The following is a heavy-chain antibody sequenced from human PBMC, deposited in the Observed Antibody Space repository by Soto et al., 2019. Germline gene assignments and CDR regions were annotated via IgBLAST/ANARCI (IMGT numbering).Heavy chain of an antibody. Sequence: GALVKFDWKGAGYTFSNYNMHWLRKAPGQGLEWMGVINPSGGGTSYAQKFQGRVTMTRDTSTSTVSMELSSLRFDDTAVYYCARVRYRTGWYDYWGQGNLVTVS. CDR2: INPSGGGT. CDR3: ARVRYRTGWYDY. D-gene: IGHD6-19*01. CDR1: GYTFSNYN. J-gene: IGHJ4*02. V-gene: IGHV1-46*01.